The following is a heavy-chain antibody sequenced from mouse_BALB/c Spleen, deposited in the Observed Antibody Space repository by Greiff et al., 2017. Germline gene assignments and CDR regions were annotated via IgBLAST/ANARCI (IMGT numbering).Heavy chain of an antibody. CDR2: ISSGSSTI. CDR1: GFTFSSFG. CDR3: ARYGNYVYFDY. Sequence: EVQRVESGGGLVQPGGSRKLSCAASGFTFSSFGMHWVRQAPEKGLEWVAYISSGSSTIYYADTVKGRFTISRDNPKNTLFLQMTSLRSEDTAMYYCARYGNYVYFDYWGQGTTLTVSS. J-gene: IGHJ2*01. D-gene: IGHD2-1*01. V-gene: IGHV5-17*02.